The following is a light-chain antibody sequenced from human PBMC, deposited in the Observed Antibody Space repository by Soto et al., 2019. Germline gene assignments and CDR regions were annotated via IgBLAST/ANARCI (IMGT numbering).Light chain of an antibody. Sequence: DIQMTQYPSTLSASVGDRVTITCRASQWISTLLAWYQQKPGKAPNLLIYKASRLESGVPSRFSGSGSGTEFTLTISSLQPDDFATYYCQQYNSYPTCGQGTKLEIK. CDR2: KAS. CDR3: QQYNSYPT. J-gene: IGKJ2*01. V-gene: IGKV1-5*03. CDR1: QWISTL.